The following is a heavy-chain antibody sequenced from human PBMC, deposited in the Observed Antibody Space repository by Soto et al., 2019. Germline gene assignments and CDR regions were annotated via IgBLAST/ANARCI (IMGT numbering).Heavy chain of an antibody. CDR3: ARDEGRQQLVPVNLDY. CDR2: IIPIFGTA. V-gene: IGHV1-69*01. Sequence: QVQLVQSGAEVKKPGSSVKVSCKASGGTFSRYAISWVRQAPGQGLEWMGGIIPIFGTANYAQTFQGRVTIPADESTSTASMELSSLRSEDTAVYSCARDEGRQQLVPVNLDYWGEGTLVIVSS. CDR1: GGTFSRYA. J-gene: IGHJ4*02. D-gene: IGHD6-13*01.